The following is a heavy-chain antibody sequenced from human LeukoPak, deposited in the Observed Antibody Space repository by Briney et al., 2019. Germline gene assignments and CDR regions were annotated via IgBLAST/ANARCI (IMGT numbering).Heavy chain of an antibody. CDR2: MNQDGSEK. D-gene: IGHD3-16*02. Sequence: GGSLRLSCVASAFTFSDYWMSWVRQAPGKGLQWVANMNQDGSEKYYVDSVKGRFTISRDNAKNSLYLQMNSLRAEDTAVYYCAREGSYRAFDIWGQGTMVTVSS. CDR3: AREGSYRAFDI. CDR1: AFTFSDYW. J-gene: IGHJ3*02. V-gene: IGHV3-7*01.